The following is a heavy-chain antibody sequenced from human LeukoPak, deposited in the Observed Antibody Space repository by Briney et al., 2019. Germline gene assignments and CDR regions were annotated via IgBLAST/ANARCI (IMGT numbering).Heavy chain of an antibody. CDR1: GGTFSSYT. V-gene: IGHV1-69*02. J-gene: IGHJ4*02. D-gene: IGHD6-6*01. CDR3: ARSYSSSSRDY. CDR2: IIPILGIA. Sequence: GASVKVSCKASGGTFSSYTISWVRQAPGQGLEWMGRIIPILGIANYARKFQGRVTITADKSTSTAYMELSSLRSEDTAVYYCARSYSSSSRDYWGQGTLVTASS.